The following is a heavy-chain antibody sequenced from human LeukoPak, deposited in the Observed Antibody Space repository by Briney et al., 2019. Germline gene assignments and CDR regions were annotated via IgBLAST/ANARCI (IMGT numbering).Heavy chain of an antibody. D-gene: IGHD1-1*01. CDR2: FYYSGST. CDR3: ARKRTGDQGYYFDY. CDR1: GGSVSSGRYY. V-gene: IGHV4-61*01. Sequence: SETLSLTCTVSGGSVSSGRYYWSWMRQPQGKGLEWIGYFYYSGSTNYNPSLKTRVTISVDTSKNQFSLKVSSVTAADTAVYYCARKRTGDQGYYFDYWGQGTLVTVSS. J-gene: IGHJ4*02.